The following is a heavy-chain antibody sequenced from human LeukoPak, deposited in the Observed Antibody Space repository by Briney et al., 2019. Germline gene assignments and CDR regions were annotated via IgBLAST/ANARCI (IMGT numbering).Heavy chain of an antibody. D-gene: IGHD2-21*02. Sequence: ASVKVSCKASGGTFSSYAISWVRQAPGQGLEWMGGIIPIFGTANYAQKFQGRVTITTDESTSTAYMELSSLRSEDTAVYYCARERLSAFDIWGQGTMVTVSS. J-gene: IGHJ3*02. CDR3: ARERLSAFDI. CDR1: GGTFSSYA. V-gene: IGHV1-69*05. CDR2: IIPIFGTA.